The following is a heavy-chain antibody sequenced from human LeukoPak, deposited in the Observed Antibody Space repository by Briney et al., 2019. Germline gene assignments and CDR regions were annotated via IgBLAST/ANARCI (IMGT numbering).Heavy chain of an antibody. Sequence: SETLSLTCTVSGGSISSSNYWGWIRQPPGKGPEWIGSVYYSGSSYYNPSLKSRVTISVDTSKNQFSLKVSSVTAADTAVYYCARVRGTGSGDYWGQETLVTVSS. D-gene: IGHD3-10*01. CDR1: GGSISSSNY. J-gene: IGHJ4*02. CDR2: VYYSGSS. V-gene: IGHV4-39*07. CDR3: ARVRGTGSGDY.